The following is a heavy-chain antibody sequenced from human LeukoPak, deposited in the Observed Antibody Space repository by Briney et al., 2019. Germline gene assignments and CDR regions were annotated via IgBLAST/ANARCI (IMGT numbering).Heavy chain of an antibody. D-gene: IGHD3-16*01. J-gene: IGHJ3*02. CDR1: GFTFSSYW. Sequence: PRGSLRLSCAASGFTFSSYWMHWVREAPGGGLGCGARITSDGSSTSHADSVKGRFTISRDNAKNTLYLQMNSLRAEDTAVYYCARDYAVGESFDIWGQGTLVTVSS. V-gene: IGHV3-74*01. CDR3: ARDYAVGESFDI. CDR2: ITSDGSST.